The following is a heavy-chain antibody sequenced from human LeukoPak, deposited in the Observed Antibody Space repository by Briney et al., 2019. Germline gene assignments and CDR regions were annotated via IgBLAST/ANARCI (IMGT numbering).Heavy chain of an antibody. CDR3: ARDMIVVVLSGMDV. J-gene: IGHJ6*04. CDR2: ISSSSSYI. Sequence: GGSLGLSCAASGFTFSTYSINWVRQAPGKGLEWVPSISSSSSYIYYADSVKGRFTISRDNAKNSLYLQMNSLRAEDTAVYYCARDMIVVVLSGMDVWGKGTTVTVSS. V-gene: IGHV3-21*01. CDR1: GFTFSTYS. D-gene: IGHD2-2*01.